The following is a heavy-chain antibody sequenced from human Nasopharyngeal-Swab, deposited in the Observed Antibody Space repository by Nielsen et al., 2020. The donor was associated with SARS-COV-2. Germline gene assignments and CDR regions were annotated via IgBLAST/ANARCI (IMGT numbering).Heavy chain of an antibody. J-gene: IGHJ5*02. Sequence: SETLSLTCTVSGGSVSSGSYYWSWIRQPPGKGLEWIGYTYYSGSTNYNPSLKSRVTISVDTSKNQFSLKLSSVTAADTAVYYCARDPGHSYFNWFDPWGQGTRVTVSS. CDR3: ARDPGHSYFNWFDP. V-gene: IGHV4-61*01. CDR2: TYYSGST. CDR1: GGSVSSGSYY. D-gene: IGHD5-18*01.